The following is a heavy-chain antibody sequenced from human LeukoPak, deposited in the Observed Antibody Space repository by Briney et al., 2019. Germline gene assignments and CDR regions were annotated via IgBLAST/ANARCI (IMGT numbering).Heavy chain of an antibody. V-gene: IGHV3-23*01. CDR3: AKSGRDGYKNYFDY. J-gene: IGHJ4*02. Sequence: GGSLRLSCAASGFTFSSYAMSWVRQAPGKGLEWVSAISGSGGSTYYADSVKGRFTISRDNSKNTLYQQMNSLRAEDTAVYYCAKSGRDGYKNYFDYWGQGTLVTVSS. D-gene: IGHD5-24*01. CDR1: GFTFSSYA. CDR2: ISGSGGST.